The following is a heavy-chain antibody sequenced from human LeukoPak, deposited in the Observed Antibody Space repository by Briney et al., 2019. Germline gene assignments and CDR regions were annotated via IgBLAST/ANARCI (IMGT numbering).Heavy chain of an antibody. CDR1: GGTFSSYA. CDR2: IIPIFGTA. D-gene: IGHD3-22*01. V-gene: IGHV1-69*05. CDR3: ARVGRAYYDSSGYFTFDY. J-gene: IGHJ4*02. Sequence: ASVKVSCKASGGTFSSYAISWVRQAPGQGLEWMGGIIPIFGTANYAQKFQARVTITTDESTSTAYMELSSLRSEDTAVYYCARVGRAYYDSSGYFTFDYWGQGTLVTVSS.